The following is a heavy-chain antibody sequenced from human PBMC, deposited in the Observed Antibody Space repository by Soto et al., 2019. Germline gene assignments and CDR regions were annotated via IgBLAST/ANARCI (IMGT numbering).Heavy chain of an antibody. V-gene: IGHV4-4*02. CDR3: ARSPSSSWYGGGAFEI. Sequence: QVQLQESGPGLVKPSGTLSLTCAVSGASISSSNWWTWVRQPPGKGLAWIGEISHSGSTNYNPSLNSRITTSVDRSKKQCSLELRSVTAADTAAYYCARSPSSSWYGGGAFEIWGHGTMVTVSS. CDR2: ISHSGST. J-gene: IGHJ3*02. CDR1: GASISSSNW. D-gene: IGHD6-13*01.